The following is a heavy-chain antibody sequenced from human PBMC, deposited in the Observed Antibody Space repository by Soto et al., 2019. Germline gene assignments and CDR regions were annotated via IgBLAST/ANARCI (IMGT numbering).Heavy chain of an antibody. V-gene: IGHV1-8*01. J-gene: IGHJ5*02. CDR3: ARMATFGSLNWFDP. D-gene: IGHD3-16*01. CDR2: MNPGSGDT. Sequence: RASVKVSCKASGYSFTNNDVTWGRQATGQGLEWMGWMNPGSGDTGYEQKFQGRVTMTRDISIATAYMELSSLRSDDTAIYYCARMATFGSLNWFDPWGQGTLVTVSS. CDR1: GYSFTNND.